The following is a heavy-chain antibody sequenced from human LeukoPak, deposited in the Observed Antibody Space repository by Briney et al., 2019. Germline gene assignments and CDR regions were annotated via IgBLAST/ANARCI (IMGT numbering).Heavy chain of an antibody. J-gene: IGHJ4*02. CDR3: VRDLGDYERQFRINFDF. CDR1: GFPFSRYS. V-gene: IGHV3-21*06. Sequence: GGSLRLSCTGSGFPFSRYSMNWVRQAPGEGLEWVASIRSGSNYIFYADSLKDRFTISRDNSKNSPYLQMHSLRVDDTATYYCVRDLGDYERQFRINFDFWGQGSLVTVSS. D-gene: IGHD4-17*01. CDR2: IRSGSNYI.